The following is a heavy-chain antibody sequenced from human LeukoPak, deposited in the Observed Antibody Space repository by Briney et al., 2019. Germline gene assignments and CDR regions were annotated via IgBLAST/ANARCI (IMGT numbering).Heavy chain of an antibody. D-gene: IGHD4-23*01. Sequence: GGSLRLSCAASGFTFTTYGMHWVRQAPGEGLEWVAFIQNDEIDKFYADSVKGRFTISRDNSKNTLYLQMNSLRVEDTAVYYCAKERKLLPFDCWDQGTLVTVSS. J-gene: IGHJ4*02. CDR3: AKERKLLPFDC. CDR2: IQNDEIDK. V-gene: IGHV3-30*02. CDR1: GFTFTTYG.